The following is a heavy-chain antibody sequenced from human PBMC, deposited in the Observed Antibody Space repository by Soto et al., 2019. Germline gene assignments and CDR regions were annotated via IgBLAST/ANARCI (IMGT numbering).Heavy chain of an antibody. J-gene: IGHJ4*02. D-gene: IGHD1-26*01. V-gene: IGHV4-4*02. CDR2: VYHSGST. Sequence: QMQLQESGPGLVRPSGTLSLTCAVSGASISNNNWWTWVRQPPGKGLEWIGEVYHSGSTNYSPSLSSRVTISVDKSKNQFSLKLTSVTAADTAVYYCASRIEGSTYWGQGTLVTVSS. CDR1: GASISNNNW. CDR3: ASRIEGSTY.